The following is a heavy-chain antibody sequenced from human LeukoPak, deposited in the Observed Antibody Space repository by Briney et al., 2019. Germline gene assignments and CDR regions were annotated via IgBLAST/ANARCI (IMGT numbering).Heavy chain of an antibody. V-gene: IGHV3-64D*06. CDR2: ISSNGNNT. J-gene: IGHJ4*02. Sequence: ASVKVSCKVSGYTLTELSMHWVRQAPGKGLEYVSAISSNGNNTYYADSVKGRFTISRDNSKNTLYLQMSSLRADDTAVYYCVRGTGYWGQGTLVTVSS. CDR1: GYTLTELS. CDR3: VRGTGY.